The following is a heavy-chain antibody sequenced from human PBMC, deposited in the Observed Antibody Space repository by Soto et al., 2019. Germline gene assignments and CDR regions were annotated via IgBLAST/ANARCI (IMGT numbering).Heavy chain of an antibody. J-gene: IGHJ2*01. CDR2: IYYSGST. CDR3: ARSGKYSSSSEWYFDL. D-gene: IGHD6-6*01. CDR1: GGSISSGGYY. Sequence: SETLSLTCTVSGGSISSGGYYWSWIRQHPGKGLEWIGYIYYSGSTYYNPSLKSRVTISVDTSKNQFSLKLSSVTAADTAVYYCARSGKYSSSSEWYFDLWGRGTLVTVSS. V-gene: IGHV4-31*03.